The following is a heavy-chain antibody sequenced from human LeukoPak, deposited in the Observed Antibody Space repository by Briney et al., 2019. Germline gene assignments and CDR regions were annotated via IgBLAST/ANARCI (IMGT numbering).Heavy chain of an antibody. Sequence: GRSLRLSCAASGFTFDDYAMHWVRQAPGKGLECVSCITWNSGRIAYADSVKGRFTISRDNAKNSLYLQMNSLRAEDTALYYCAKDILPYCGGDCYLAEGFDPWGQGTLVTVSS. CDR2: ITWNSGRI. CDR3: AKDILPYCGGDCYLAEGFDP. V-gene: IGHV3-9*01. D-gene: IGHD2-21*02. J-gene: IGHJ5*02. CDR1: GFTFDDYA.